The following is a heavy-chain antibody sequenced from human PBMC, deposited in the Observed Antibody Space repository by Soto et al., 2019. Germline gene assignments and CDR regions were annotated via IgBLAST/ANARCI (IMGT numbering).Heavy chain of an antibody. Sequence: PGGSLRLSCAASGFTFDDYGMSWVRQAPGKGLEWVSGINWNGGSTGYADSVKGRFTISSDNAKNSLYLQMNSLRAEDTALYHCARDLSCSGGSCYYNLFDSSGQGTLVTVSS. CDR1: GFTFDDYG. CDR3: ARDLSCSGGSCYYNLFDS. D-gene: IGHD2-15*01. J-gene: IGHJ5*01. V-gene: IGHV3-20*01. CDR2: INWNGGST.